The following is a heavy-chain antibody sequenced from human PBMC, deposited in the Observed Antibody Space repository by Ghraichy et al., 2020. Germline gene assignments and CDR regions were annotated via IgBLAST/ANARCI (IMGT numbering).Heavy chain of an antibody. CDR2: IRYDGSNK. V-gene: IGHV3-30*02. D-gene: IGHD2-21*02. J-gene: IGHJ4*02. CDR1: GFTFSSYG. CDR3: AKSGNLYCGGDCYYFDY. Sequence: GSLRLSCAASGFTFSSYGMHWVRQAPGKGLEWVAFIRYDGSNKYYADSVKGRFTISRDNSKNTLYLQMNSLRAEDTAVYYCAKSGNLYCGGDCYYFDYWGQGTLVTVSS.